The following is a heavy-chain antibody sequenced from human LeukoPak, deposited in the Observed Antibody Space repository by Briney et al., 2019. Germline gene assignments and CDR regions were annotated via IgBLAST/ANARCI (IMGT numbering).Heavy chain of an antibody. CDR2: ISGSGGST. CDR3: AKGGYYYDSSGYYPGNY. J-gene: IGHJ4*02. CDR1: GFTFSSYA. V-gene: IGHV3-23*01. Sequence: GSLRLSCAASGFTFSSYAMSWVRQAPGKGLEWVSAISGSGGSTYYADSVKGRFTISRDNSKNTLYLQMNSLRAEDTAVYYCAKGGYYYDSSGYYPGNYWGQGTLVTVSS. D-gene: IGHD3-22*01.